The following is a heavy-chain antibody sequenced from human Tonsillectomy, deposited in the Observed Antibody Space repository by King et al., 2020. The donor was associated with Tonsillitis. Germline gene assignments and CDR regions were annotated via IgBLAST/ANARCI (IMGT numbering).Heavy chain of an antibody. D-gene: IGHD1/OR15-1a*01. Sequence: VQLVESGGGLVQPGGSLRLSCAASGFTFSSYWMHWVRPAPGKGLVWVSRIKSDGSRTSYADSVKGRFTISRDNAKNTLYLQMNSLRAEDTAVYFCTRVRTVGFDAFDIWGQGTMVTVSS. J-gene: IGHJ3*02. CDR3: TRVRTVGFDAFDI. CDR2: IKSDGSRT. CDR1: GFTFSSYW. V-gene: IGHV3-74*01.